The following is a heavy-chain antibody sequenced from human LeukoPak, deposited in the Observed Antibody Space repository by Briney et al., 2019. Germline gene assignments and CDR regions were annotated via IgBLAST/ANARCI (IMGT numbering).Heavy chain of an antibody. V-gene: IGHV1-18*01. Sequence: ASVKVSCKASGYTFTSYGISWVRQAPGQGLEWMGLISAYNGNTNYAQKLQGRVTMTTDTSTSTAYMELRSLRSDDTAVYYCASGSGSGWSTYGMDVWGQRTTVTVSS. CDR3: ASGSGSGWSTYGMDV. CDR2: ISAYNGNT. CDR1: GYTFTSYG. J-gene: IGHJ6*02. D-gene: IGHD6-19*01.